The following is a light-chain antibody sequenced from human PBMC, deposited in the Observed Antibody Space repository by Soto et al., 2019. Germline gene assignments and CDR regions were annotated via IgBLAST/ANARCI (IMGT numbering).Light chain of an antibody. Sequence: QSALTQPASVSGSPGQSITISCMGTHSDIGSYDLVSWYQQFPGKAPKLIIYENTRRPPGVSDRFSGSKSGNTASLTISGLQPEDESDYYCCSYAGGNTLMFGVGTKLTVL. J-gene: IGLJ3*02. CDR3: CSYAGGNTLM. V-gene: IGLV2-23*01. CDR2: ENT. CDR1: HSDIGSYDL.